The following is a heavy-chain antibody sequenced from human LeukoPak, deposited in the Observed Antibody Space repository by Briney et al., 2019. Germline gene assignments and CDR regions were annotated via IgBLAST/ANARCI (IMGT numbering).Heavy chain of an antibody. CDR1: GFTFSGYW. CDR2: IKQDGSEK. CDR3: ARVGGIAVAGEAFDI. V-gene: IGHV3-7*03. Sequence: GGSLRLSCAASGFTFSGYWMSWVRQAPGKGLEWVANIKQDGSEKYYVDSVKGRFTISRDNAKNSLYLQTNSLRAEDTAVYYCARVGGIAVAGEAFDIWGQGTMVTVSS. J-gene: IGHJ3*02. D-gene: IGHD6-19*01.